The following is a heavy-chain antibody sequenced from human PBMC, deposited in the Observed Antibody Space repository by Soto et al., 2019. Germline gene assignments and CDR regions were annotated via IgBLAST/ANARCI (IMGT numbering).Heavy chain of an antibody. D-gene: IGHD3-22*01. Sequence: GGSLRLSCTASGLTFSAYAMTWVRQAPGKGLEWVSTISGTADDTYYAGSVKGRFIISGDNSKNTLFLQMNSLRAEDTALYHCAKRFGSGYYSAFDVWGQGTMVTV. V-gene: IGHV3-23*01. CDR3: AKRFGSGYYSAFDV. CDR1: GLTFSAYA. J-gene: IGHJ3*01. CDR2: ISGTADDT.